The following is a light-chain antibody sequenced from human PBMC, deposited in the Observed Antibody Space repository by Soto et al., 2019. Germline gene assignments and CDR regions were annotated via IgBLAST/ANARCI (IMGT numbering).Light chain of an antibody. Sequence: QSALTQPASASGSPGQSVTISCTGTSSDVGTHGYVSWYQQHAGKAPKLMIYDVTKRPSGVPDRFSGSKSANTASLTVSGLQAEDEADYYCMCYAGGNNWVFGGVTKLTVL. CDR2: DVT. CDR3: MCYAGGNNWV. V-gene: IGLV2-8*01. J-gene: IGLJ3*02. CDR1: SSDVGTHGY.